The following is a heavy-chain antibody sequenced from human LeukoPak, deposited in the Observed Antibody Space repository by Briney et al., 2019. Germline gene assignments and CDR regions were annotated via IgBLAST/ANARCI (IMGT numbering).Heavy chain of an antibody. CDR1: GFTFSSYE. D-gene: IGHD6-13*01. J-gene: IGHJ6*03. Sequence: PGGSLRLSCAASGFTFSSYEMNWVRQAPGKGLEWVSYISSSGSTIYYADSVKGRFTISRDNAKNSLYLQMNSLRAEDTAVYYCAREDYSSSIYYYHYYMDVWGKGTTVTISS. CDR3: AREDYSSSIYYYHYYMDV. V-gene: IGHV3-48*03. CDR2: ISSSGSTI.